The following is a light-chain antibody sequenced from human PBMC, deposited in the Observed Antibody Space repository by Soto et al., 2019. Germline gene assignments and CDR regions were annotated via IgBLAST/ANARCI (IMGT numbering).Light chain of an antibody. CDR1: QSISSY. Sequence: GDRVPIPCRASQSISSYLNWYQQKPGKAPMLLIYDASSLESGVPSRFSGSESGTDFTLTISSLQPEDCAIYFCQQANSFPITFGQGTRLEI. J-gene: IGKJ5*01. CDR3: QQANSFPIT. CDR2: DAS. V-gene: IGKV1-12*01.